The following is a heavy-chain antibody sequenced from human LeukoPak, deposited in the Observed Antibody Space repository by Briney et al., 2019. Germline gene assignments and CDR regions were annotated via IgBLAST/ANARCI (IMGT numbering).Heavy chain of an antibody. D-gene: IGHD6-13*01. CDR1: GGSISSYY. CDR2: IYYSGST. CDR3: ARVAAAGTLQH. Sequence: SETLSLTCTVSGGSISSYYWSWIRQPPGKGLEWIGYIYYSGSTNYNPSLKSRVTISVDTSKNQFSLKLSSVTAADTAVYYCARVAAAGTLQHWSQGTLVTVSS. V-gene: IGHV4-59*01. J-gene: IGHJ1*01.